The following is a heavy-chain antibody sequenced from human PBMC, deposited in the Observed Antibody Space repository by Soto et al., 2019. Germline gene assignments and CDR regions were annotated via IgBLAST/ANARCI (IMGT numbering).Heavy chain of an antibody. CDR1: GYTFTGYY. Sequence: EASVKVSCKASGYTFTGYYMHWVRQAPGQGLEWMGWINPNSGGTNYAQKFQGWVTMTRDTSISTAYMELRSLRSDDTAVYYCARDGSQLGRDYWGQGTLVTVSS. CDR2: INPNSGGT. J-gene: IGHJ4*02. D-gene: IGHD7-27*01. V-gene: IGHV1-2*04. CDR3: ARDGSQLGRDY.